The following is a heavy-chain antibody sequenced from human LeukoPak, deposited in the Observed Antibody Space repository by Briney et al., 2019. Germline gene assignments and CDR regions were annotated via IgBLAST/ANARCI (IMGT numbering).Heavy chain of an antibody. Sequence: SETLSLTCAVYGGSFSGYYWSWIRQPPGKGLEWIGEIDHSGSTNYNPSLKSRVTISVDTSKNQFSLKLSSVTAADTAVYYCARGRGGRSWYYFDYWGQGTLVTVSS. V-gene: IGHV4-34*01. CDR3: ARGRGGRSWYYFDY. J-gene: IGHJ4*02. CDR1: GGSFSGYY. CDR2: IDHSGST. D-gene: IGHD3-16*01.